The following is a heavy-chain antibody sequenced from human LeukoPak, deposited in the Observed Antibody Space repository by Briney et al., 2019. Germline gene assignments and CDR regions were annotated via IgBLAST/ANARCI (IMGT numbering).Heavy chain of an antibody. CDR3: ARGVVVTAIASGWFDP. V-gene: IGHV4-39*01. CDR1: GGSISSSSYY. D-gene: IGHD2-21*02. J-gene: IGHJ5*02. Sequence: NSSETLSLTCTVSGGSISSSSYYWGWIRQPPGKGLEWIGSIYYSGSTYYNPSLKSRVTISVDTSKNQFSLKLSSVTAADTAVYYCARGVVVTAIASGWFDPWGQGTLVTVSS. CDR2: IYYSGST.